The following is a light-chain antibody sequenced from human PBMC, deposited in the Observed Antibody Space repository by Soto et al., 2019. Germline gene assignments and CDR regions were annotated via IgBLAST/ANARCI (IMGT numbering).Light chain of an antibody. V-gene: IGLV4-60*03. CDR1: SGHSSYI. CDR2: LEGSGSY. Sequence: QPVLTQSSSASASLGSSVKLTCTLSSGHSSYIIAWHQQQPGKAPRYLMKLEGSGSYNKGSGVPDRFSGSISGADRYLTIANLQAEDEADYYCETWDSNTHVFGTGTKLTVL. CDR3: ETWDSNTHV. J-gene: IGLJ1*01.